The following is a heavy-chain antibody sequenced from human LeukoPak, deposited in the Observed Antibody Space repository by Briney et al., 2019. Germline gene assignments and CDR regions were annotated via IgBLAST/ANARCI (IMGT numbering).Heavy chain of an antibody. CDR3: ARDHRCSSTSCYLGVYYYYGMDV. V-gene: IGHV1-18*01. J-gene: IGHJ6*02. Sequence: ASVKVFCKASGYTFTSYGISWVRQAPGQGLEWMGWISAYNGNTNYAQKLQGRVTMTTDTSTSTAYMELRSLRSDDTAVYYCARDHRCSSTSCYLGVYYYYGMDVWGQGTTVTVSS. CDR2: ISAYNGNT. CDR1: GYTFTSYG. D-gene: IGHD2-2*01.